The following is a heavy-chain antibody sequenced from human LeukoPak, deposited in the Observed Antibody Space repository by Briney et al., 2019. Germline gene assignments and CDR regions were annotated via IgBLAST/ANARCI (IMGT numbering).Heavy chain of an antibody. CDR1: GFTFSSYA. CDR3: ARDWTTVTITAFDI. V-gene: IGHV3-30*04. CDR2: ISYDGSNE. D-gene: IGHD4-17*01. J-gene: IGHJ3*02. Sequence: GGSLRLSCAASGFTFSSYAMHGVRQAPGKGLEGVAVISYDGSNEDYADSVKGRFTISRDNSKNTLYLQMNSLRAEDTAVYYCARDWTTVTITAFDIWGQGTMVTVSS.